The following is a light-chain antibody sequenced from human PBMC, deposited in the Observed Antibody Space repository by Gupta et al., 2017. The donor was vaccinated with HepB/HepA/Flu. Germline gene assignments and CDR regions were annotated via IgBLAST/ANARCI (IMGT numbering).Light chain of an antibody. Sequence: QSVLTQPPSASGTPGQRVSISCSGSDSNIGTNSVSWYQQLPGTAPKLLIQRDAQRPSGVPDRFSGSKSGTSASLAISGLRSEDEADYWCAATDDNLPGPNMVFGGGTKLTVL. V-gene: IGLV1-47*01. J-gene: IGLJ2*01. CDR2: RDA. CDR3: AATDDNLPGPNMV. CDR1: DSNIGTNS.